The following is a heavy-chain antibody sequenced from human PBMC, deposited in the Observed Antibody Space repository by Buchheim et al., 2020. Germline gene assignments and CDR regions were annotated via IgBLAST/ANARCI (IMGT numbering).Heavy chain of an antibody. CDR3: TTAGSYDSSGYSFMDV. J-gene: IGHJ6*03. V-gene: IGHV3-15*01. Sequence: EVQLVESGGGLVKPGGSLRLSCAASGFTFSNAWMSWVRQAPGKGLEWVGRIKSKNDGGTTDYAAPVKGRFTISRDDSKNTLYLQMNSLKTEDTAVYYCTTAGSYDSSGYSFMDVWGKGTT. D-gene: IGHD3-22*01. CDR2: IKSKNDGGTT. CDR1: GFTFSNAW.